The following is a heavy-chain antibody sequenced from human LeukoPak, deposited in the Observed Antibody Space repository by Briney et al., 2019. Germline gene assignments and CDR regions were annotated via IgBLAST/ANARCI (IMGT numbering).Heavy chain of an antibody. V-gene: IGHV3-7*03. CDR2: IRQDGSER. Sequence: PGGSLRLSCAASGFSFSSYWMSWVRQAPGKGLEWVATIRQDGSERHSVDFVEGRFTISRDNAQNSLFLQMISLRVEDTAIYYCAIWCGRASCPYFFDYWGQGALVTVSS. J-gene: IGHJ4*02. CDR1: GFSFSSYW. CDR3: AIWCGRASCPYFFDY. D-gene: IGHD2-2*01.